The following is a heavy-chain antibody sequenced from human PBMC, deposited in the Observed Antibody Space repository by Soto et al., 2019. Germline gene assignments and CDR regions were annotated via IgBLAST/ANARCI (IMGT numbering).Heavy chain of an antibody. CDR3: ARGWGNYYSVNDY. D-gene: IGHD3-10*01. Sequence: IQLVQSGAEVKRPGASVKVSCKASGYTFNTFGISWVRQAPGQGLEWMGCISGYNAKRDYSRKLQGRITLTTDPSPNTSYMELRSLTSDDTAVYYCARGWGNYYSVNDYWGQGTLVTVSS. J-gene: IGHJ4*02. V-gene: IGHV1-18*01. CDR1: GYTFNTFG. CDR2: ISGYNAKR.